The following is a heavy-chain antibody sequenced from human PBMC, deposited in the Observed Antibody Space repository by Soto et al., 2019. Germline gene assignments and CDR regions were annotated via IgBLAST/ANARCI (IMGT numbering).Heavy chain of an antibody. D-gene: IGHD3-9*01. CDR3: AKDRTYYDILYYFDY. J-gene: IGHJ4*02. CDR2: ISYDGSNK. V-gene: IGHV3-30*18. Sequence: GGSLRLSCAASGFTFSSYGMHWVRQAPGKGLEWVAVISYDGSNKYYADSVKGRFTISRDNSKNTLYLQMNSLRAEDTAVYYCAKDRTYYDILYYFDYWGQGTLVTVSS. CDR1: GFTFSSYG.